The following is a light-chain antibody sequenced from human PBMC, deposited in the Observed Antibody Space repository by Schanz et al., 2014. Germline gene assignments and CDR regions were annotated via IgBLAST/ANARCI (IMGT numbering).Light chain of an antibody. CDR3: QQSYISPPT. CDR2: AAS. J-gene: IGKJ3*01. V-gene: IGKV1-39*01. Sequence: DIKMTPSPSSLSASVGDRVTITCRASQSISSYLNWYQQKPGKAPKLLIYAASSLQSGVPSRFSGSGSGTDFTLTISSLQPEDFATYYCQQSYISPPTFGPGTKVDIK. CDR1: QSISSY.